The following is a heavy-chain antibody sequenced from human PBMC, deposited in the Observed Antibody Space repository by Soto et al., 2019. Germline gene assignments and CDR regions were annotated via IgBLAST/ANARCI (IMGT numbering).Heavy chain of an antibody. D-gene: IGHD3-22*01. CDR2: VSGSGTDT. CDR1: GFTFNTHA. CDR3: AKGPYYFDNSGRPTGYFDY. J-gene: IGHJ4*02. V-gene: IGHV3-23*01. Sequence: EVQLLESGGGLVRPGGSLRLSCAASGFTFNTHAMSWVRQAPGKGLEWVSVVSGSGTDTYYADSVKGRFTIYRDNSTNTLYVQMNSLSAEDTAVYYYAKGPYYFDNSGRPTGYFDYWGQGILVTVSP.